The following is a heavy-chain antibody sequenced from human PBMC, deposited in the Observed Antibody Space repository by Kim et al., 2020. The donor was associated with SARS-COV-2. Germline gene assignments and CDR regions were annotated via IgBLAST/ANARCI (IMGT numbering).Heavy chain of an antibody. CDR1: GGTISSGDYY. CDR3: ATNYGDSQLFVY. D-gene: IGHD4-17*01. CDR2: IYYSGST. V-gene: IGHV4-30-4*01. J-gene: IGHJ4*02. Sequence: SETLSLTCTVSGGTISSGDYYWSWIRQPPGKGLEWIGYIYYSGSTYNNPSLKSRVTITVDTSKNQFSLKLSSVTADETAVYYCATNYGDSQLFVYWVQGTLVPVPS.